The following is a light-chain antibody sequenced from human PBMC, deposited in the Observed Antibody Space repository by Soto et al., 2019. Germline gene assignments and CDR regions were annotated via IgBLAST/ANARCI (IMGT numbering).Light chain of an antibody. CDR1: ENVRTK. V-gene: IGKV3-20*01. Sequence: EIVMTQSPAILSVSPGEGATLSCRASENVRTKVGWYQQKAGQAPRLLIYGASSRATGIPDSVSGSGSGTDFTLTISRLELEAFAVYDCQQYGSSPQGITFGQGTRLENK. CDR3: QQYGSSPQGIT. J-gene: IGKJ5*01. CDR2: GAS.